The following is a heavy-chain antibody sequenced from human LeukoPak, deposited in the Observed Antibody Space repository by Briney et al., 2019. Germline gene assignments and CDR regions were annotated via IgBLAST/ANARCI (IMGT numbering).Heavy chain of an antibody. D-gene: IGHD5-24*01. J-gene: IGHJ4*02. CDR1: RGSITPHY. V-gene: IGHV4-4*07. Sequence: PSETLSLTCTVSRGSITPHYWSWIRRPAGKGLDWIGRISPTGSTNYNPSLNSRVTMSVDTSKNQLSLTLNSVTAADTAVYYCAREVEMATQFDYWGQGTLVTVSS. CDR3: AREVEMATQFDY. CDR2: ISPTGST.